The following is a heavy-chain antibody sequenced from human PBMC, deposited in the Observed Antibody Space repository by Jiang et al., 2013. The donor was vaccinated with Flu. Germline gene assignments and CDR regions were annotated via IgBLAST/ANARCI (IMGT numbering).Heavy chain of an antibody. CDR1: GFTFSNAW. CDR3: ITGYSSSWYV. V-gene: IGHV3-15*07. D-gene: IGHD6-13*01. Sequence: QLLESGGDLVKPGGSLRLSCAASGFTFSNAWMNWVRQAPGKGLEGVGRIKSETDGGTADYASPVKGRFTISRDDSRNMLYLQMNSLKTEDTAMYYCITGYSSSWYVWGQGTLVTVSS. J-gene: IGHJ4*02. CDR2: IKSETDGGTA.